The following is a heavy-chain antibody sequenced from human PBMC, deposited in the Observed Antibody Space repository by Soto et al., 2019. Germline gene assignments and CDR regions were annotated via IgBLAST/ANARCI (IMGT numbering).Heavy chain of an antibody. CDR2: INAGNGNT. V-gene: IGHV1-3*01. D-gene: IGHD6-6*01. J-gene: IGHJ5*02. CDR3: ARVPNSSSYSWLDP. Sequence: GASVKVSCKASGYTFISYTMHWVRQAPGQRLEWMGCINAGNGNTRYSQKFPGRVTITRDTSASTAYLELSSLRSEDTAVYYCARVPNSSSYSWLDPWGQGTLVTVSS. CDR1: GYTFISYT.